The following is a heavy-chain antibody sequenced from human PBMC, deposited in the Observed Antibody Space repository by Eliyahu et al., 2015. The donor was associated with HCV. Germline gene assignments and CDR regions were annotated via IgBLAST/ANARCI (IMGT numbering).Heavy chain of an antibody. CDR2: INPNGGRT. CDR3: SRVSDY. V-gene: IGHV1-46*01. Sequence: QVQLVQSGTEVKKPGASVRLSCKASGYTFTNSFIHWVRKAPGQGLEWVGIINPNGGRTRYAQKFQGRLNITRDTSTSTVYMELSSLRSEDTAIYYCSRVSDYWGQGTLV. CDR1: GYTFTNSF. J-gene: IGHJ4*02.